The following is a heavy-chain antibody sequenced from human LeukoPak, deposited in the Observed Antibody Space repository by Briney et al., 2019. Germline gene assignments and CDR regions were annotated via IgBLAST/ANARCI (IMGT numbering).Heavy chain of an antibody. D-gene: IGHD5-12*01. J-gene: IGHJ4*02. Sequence: HPGGSLRLSCVGSGFIFSAYDMHWVRQAPGKGLEWVAFTSHDGSSKDYAQSVKGRFTISRDNSKNTLYVQMNRLRREDTAVYYCARVTGHSGYDLKYWGQGALVTVSS. CDR1: GFIFSAYD. CDR3: ARVTGHSGYDLKY. CDR2: TSHDGSSK. V-gene: IGHV3-30*01.